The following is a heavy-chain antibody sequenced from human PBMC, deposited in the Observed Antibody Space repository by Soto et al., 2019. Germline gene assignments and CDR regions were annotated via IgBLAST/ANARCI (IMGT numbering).Heavy chain of an antibody. CDR1: GFTFSSYA. V-gene: IGHV3-30-3*01. CDR3: AIDASRGCPDYYYYGMDV. D-gene: IGHD6-19*01. Sequence: QVQLVESGGGVVQPGRSLRLSCAASGFTFSSYAMHWVRQAPGKVLEWVAVISYDGSNKYYADSVKGRFTISRDNSKNTLYLQQNSRRADDTAVYYCAIDASRGCPDYYYYGMDVWGQGTTVTVSS. J-gene: IGHJ6*02. CDR2: ISYDGSNK.